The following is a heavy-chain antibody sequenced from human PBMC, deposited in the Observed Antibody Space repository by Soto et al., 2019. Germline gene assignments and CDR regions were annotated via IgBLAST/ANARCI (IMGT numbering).Heavy chain of an antibody. CDR2: ISSSGSTI. CDR3: ARDRPGKGLVDAFDI. V-gene: IGHV3-48*03. J-gene: IGHJ3*02. Sequence: PGGSLRLSCAASGFTFSSYEMNWVRQAPGKGLEWVSYISSSGSTIYYADSVKGRFTISRDNAKNSLYLQMSSLRAEDTAVYYCARDRPGKGLVDAFDIWGQGTMVTVSS. CDR1: GFTFSSYE.